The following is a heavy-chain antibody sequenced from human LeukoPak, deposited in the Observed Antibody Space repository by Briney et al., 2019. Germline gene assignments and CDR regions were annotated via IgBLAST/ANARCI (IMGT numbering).Heavy chain of an antibody. CDR2: IWYDGSNK. J-gene: IGHJ4*02. D-gene: IGHD3-22*01. V-gene: IGHV3-33*06. CDR3: AKDKYYYDSSGYYDY. CDR1: GFTFSSYG. Sequence: QSGGSLRLSXAASGFTFSSYGMHWVCQAPGKGLEWVAVIWYDGSNKYYADSVKGRFTISRDNSKNTLYLQMNSLRAEDTAVYYCAKDKYYYDSSGYYDYWGQGTLVTVSS.